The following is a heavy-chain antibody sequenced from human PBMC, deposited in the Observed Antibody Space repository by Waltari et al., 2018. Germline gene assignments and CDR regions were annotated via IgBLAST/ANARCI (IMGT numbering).Heavy chain of an antibody. D-gene: IGHD3-3*01. CDR1: GSTVRSYW. V-gene: IGHV3-7*01. Sequence: EVQLVESGGGLVQPGGYLRLCCAASGSTVRSYWMRCVRQAQGKWLEWVANIKQDGSEKYYVDSVKGRFTISRDNAKNSLYLQMNSLRAEDTAVYYCARVEWDRGYYFDYWGQGTLVTVSS. J-gene: IGHJ4*02. CDR3: ARVEWDRGYYFDY. CDR2: IKQDGSEK.